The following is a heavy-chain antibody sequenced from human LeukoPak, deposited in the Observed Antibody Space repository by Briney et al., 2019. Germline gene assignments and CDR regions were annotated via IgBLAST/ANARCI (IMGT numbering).Heavy chain of an antibody. Sequence: SETLSLTCAVSGVSISSSEWWIWVRQPPGQGLEWIGEIHRDGRTRYNPSLQTRVTMSIDYSKNQISLEVTSVTAADTAIYYCGKTDIYFNPIDYWGPGSLVTVSS. D-gene: IGHD3-9*01. CDR1: GVSISSSEW. J-gene: IGHJ4*02. V-gene: IGHV4-4*02. CDR3: GKTDIYFNPIDY. CDR2: IHRDGRT.